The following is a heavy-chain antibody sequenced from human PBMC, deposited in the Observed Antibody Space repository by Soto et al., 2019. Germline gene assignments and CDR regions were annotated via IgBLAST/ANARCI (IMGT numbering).Heavy chain of an antibody. D-gene: IGHD3-22*01. V-gene: IGHV3-23*01. Sequence: EVQLLESGGGLVQPGGSLRLSCAASGFTFSSYAMSWVRQAPGKGLEWVSAISGSGGSTYYADSVKGRFTISRDNSKNTLYLQMNSLRAEDTAVYYCARSAVGGMIVVVTYLNLWGRGTLVTVSS. CDR3: ARSAVGGMIVVVTYLNL. J-gene: IGHJ2*01. CDR1: GFTFSSYA. CDR2: ISGSGGST.